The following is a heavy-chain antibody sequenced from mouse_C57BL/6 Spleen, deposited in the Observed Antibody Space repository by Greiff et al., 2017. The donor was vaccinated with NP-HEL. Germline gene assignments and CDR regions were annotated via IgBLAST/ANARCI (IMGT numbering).Heavy chain of an antibody. CDR1: GYTFTSYW. J-gene: IGHJ4*01. CDR3: ARDHYGNHYAMDY. Sequence: QVQLQQPGAELVKPGASVKLSCKASGYTFTSYWMHWVKQRPGQGLEWIGMIHPNSGSTNYNEKFKSKATLTVDKSSSTAYMQLSSLTSEDSAVYYCARDHYGNHYAMDYWGQGTSVTVSS. V-gene: IGHV1-64*01. D-gene: IGHD2-1*01. CDR2: IHPNSGST.